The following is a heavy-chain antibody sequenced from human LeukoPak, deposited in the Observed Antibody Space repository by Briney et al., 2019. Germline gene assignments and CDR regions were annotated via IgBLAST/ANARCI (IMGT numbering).Heavy chain of an antibody. CDR3: ARELGDDYGDY. V-gene: IGHV3-74*01. CDR1: GFTFSSYW. CDR2: INSDGSST. Sequence: GGSLRLSCAASGFTFSSYWMHWVRQAPGKGLVWVSRINSDGSSTSYADSVKGRFTISRDNAENTLYLQMNSLRAEDTAVYYCARELGDDYGDYWGQGTLVTVSS. D-gene: IGHD3-10*01. J-gene: IGHJ4*02.